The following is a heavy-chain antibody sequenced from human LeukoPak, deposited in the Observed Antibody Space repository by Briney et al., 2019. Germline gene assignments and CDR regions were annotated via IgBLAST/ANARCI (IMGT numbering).Heavy chain of an antibody. CDR1: GFSFSNYA. V-gene: IGHV3-23*01. CDR2: ISGSGGST. CDR3: ANGRFGELLYI. D-gene: IGHD3-10*01. Sequence: GGSLRLSCVASGFSFSNYAMSWVRQAPGKGLEWVSAISGSGGSTYYADSVKGRFTISRDNSKNTLYLQMNILRAEDTAVYYCANGRFGELLYIWGQGTLVTVSS. J-gene: IGHJ4*02.